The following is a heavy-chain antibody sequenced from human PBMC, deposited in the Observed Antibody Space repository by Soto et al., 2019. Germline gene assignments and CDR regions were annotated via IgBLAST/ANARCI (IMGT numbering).Heavy chain of an antibody. V-gene: IGHV4-30-4*08. CDR1: GGSISSGAYY. D-gene: IGHD6-6*01. Sequence: SETLSLTCTVSGGSISSGAYYWSWIRQPPGKGLEWIGYSYHSGSTYYNQSLKSRVTISVDTSRNQFSLKLSSVTAADTAVYYCARVGSSIATRPFDYWGQGTLVTVSS. CDR3: ARVGSSIATRPFDY. J-gene: IGHJ4*02. CDR2: SYHSGST.